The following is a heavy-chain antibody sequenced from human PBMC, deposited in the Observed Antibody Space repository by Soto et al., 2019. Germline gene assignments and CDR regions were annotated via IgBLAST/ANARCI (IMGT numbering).Heavy chain of an antibody. D-gene: IGHD2-21*02. CDR2: INHSGST. CDR1: GGSFSGYY. Sequence: SETLSLTCAVYGGSFSGYYWSWIRQPPGKGLEWIGEINHSGSTNYNPSLKSRGTISVDTSKNQFSLKLSPVTAADTAVYYCARAPSLGSDCYFDYWGRGTLVTVSS. CDR3: ARAPSLGSDCYFDY. J-gene: IGHJ4*02. V-gene: IGHV4-34*01.